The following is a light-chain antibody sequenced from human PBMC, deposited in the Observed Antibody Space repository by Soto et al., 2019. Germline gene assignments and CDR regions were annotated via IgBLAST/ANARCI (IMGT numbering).Light chain of an antibody. J-gene: IGKJ1*01. CDR2: RVS. CDR3: MQGTYLRT. V-gene: IGKV2-30*02. Sequence: VVVTQSPLFLPVTLGQPASISCRSSQSLVHSDGNTYLNWFQQRPGQSPRRLIYRVSNRDSGVPDRFSGSGSGTDFTLKISRVEAEDVGVYYCMQGTYLRTFGQGTKVDIK. CDR1: QSLVHSDGNTY.